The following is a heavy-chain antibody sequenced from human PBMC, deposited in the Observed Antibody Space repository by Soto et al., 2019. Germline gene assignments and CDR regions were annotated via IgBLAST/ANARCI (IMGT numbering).Heavy chain of an antibody. CDR2: IYYLGST. CDR3: ARDAYDGSGSPYPAY. D-gene: IGHD3-10*01. Sequence: SETLSLTCSVSGGSMSEYFWSWIRQSPGKGLEWIGYIYYLGSTDYNPSLKSRVTISVDTSKRQFSLRLTSVTAADTAVYYCARDAYDGSGSPYPAYWGPGTQVTVSS. V-gene: IGHV4-59*01. J-gene: IGHJ4*02. CDR1: GGSMSEYF.